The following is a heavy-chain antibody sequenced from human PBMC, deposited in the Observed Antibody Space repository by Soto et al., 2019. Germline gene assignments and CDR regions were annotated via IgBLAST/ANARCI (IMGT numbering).Heavy chain of an antibody. CDR2: INSIRSII. D-gene: IGHD3-16*01. J-gene: IGHJ4*02. CDR1: GFTFSSHA. CDR3: ARDARNADYDY. Sequence: EVQLVESGGGLVQPGGSLRLSCAVSGFTFSSHAMNWVRQAPGKGLEWVAYINSIRSIIYYADSVKGRFTISRDNAKNSLYMPMDSLRDEDTAVYYCARDARNADYDYWGQGTLVTVSS. V-gene: IGHV3-48*02.